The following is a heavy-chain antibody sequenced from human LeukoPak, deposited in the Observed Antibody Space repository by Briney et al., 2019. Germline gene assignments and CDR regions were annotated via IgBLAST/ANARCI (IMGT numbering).Heavy chain of an antibody. CDR1: GGSISSGGYY. CDR2: IYHSGST. V-gene: IGHV4-30-2*01. Sequence: SETLSLTCTVSGGSISSGGYYWSWIRQPPGKGLEWIGYIYHSGSTYYNPSLKSRVTISVDRSKNQFSLKLSSVTAADTAVYYCARVSGGLYYFDYWGQGTLVTVSS. CDR3: ARVSGGLYYFDY. D-gene: IGHD6-25*01. J-gene: IGHJ4*02.